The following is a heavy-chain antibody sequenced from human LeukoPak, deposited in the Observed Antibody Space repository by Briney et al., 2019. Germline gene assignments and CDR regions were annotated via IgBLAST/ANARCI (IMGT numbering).Heavy chain of an antibody. CDR1: GFTFSSYS. J-gene: IGHJ4*02. CDR2: ISSSSSYI. CDR3: ARGCSSTSCYFAD. V-gene: IGHV3-21*01. D-gene: IGHD2-2*01. Sequence: GGSLRLSCAASGFTFSSYSMNWVRQAPGKGLEWVSSISSSSSYIYYADSVKGRFTISRDNAKNSLYLQMNSLRAEDTAVYYCARGCSSTSCYFADWGQGTLVTVSS.